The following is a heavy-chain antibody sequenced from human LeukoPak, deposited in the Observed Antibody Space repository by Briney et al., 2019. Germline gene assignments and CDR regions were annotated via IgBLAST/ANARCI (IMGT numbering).Heavy chain of an antibody. V-gene: IGHV4-34*01. Sequence: PSETLSLTCAVYGGSFSGYYWSWIRQPPGKGLEWIGEIYHSGSTNYNPSLKSRVTISVDKSKNQFSLKLSSVTAADTAVYYCASYSSRLSYWGQGTLVTVSS. J-gene: IGHJ4*02. CDR3: ASYSSRLSY. D-gene: IGHD6-13*01. CDR2: IYHSGST. CDR1: GGSFSGYY.